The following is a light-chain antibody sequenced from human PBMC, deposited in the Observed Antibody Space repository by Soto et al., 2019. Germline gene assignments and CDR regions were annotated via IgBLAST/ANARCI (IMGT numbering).Light chain of an antibody. J-gene: IGLJ1*01. CDR2: DVS. CDR3: NSYAGTSTPYI. CDR1: MSDVGRYNY. V-gene: IGLV2-14*03. Sequence: QSALTQPASVSGSPGQSITISCTGTMSDVGRYNYVSWYQQYPGKAPKAMIYDVSIRPSGVSNRFSGSKSGNTASLTISGLQAEDEADYYCNSYAGTSTPYIFGTGTQLTVL.